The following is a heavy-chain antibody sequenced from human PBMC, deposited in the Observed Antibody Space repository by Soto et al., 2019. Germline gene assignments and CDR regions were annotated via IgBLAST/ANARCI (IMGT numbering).Heavy chain of an antibody. D-gene: IGHD3-10*01. CDR3: AREVGGCFDY. V-gene: IGHV4-31*03. CDR2: IYYSGST. CDR1: GGSISSGGYY. J-gene: IGHJ4*02. Sequence: QVQLQESGPGLVKPSQTLSLTCTVSGGSISSGGYYWSWIRQHPGKGLEWIGYIYYSGSTYYNPSLKSRXXXXXXXXXXXXXLKLSSVTAADTAVYYCAREVGGCFDYWGQGTLVTVSS.